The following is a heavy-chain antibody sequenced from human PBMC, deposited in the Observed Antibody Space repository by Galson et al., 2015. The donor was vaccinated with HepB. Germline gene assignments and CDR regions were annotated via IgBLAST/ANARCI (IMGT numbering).Heavy chain of an antibody. Sequence: SLRLSCATSGFTFSNAWMNWVRQAPGKGLEWVGRIISKTDGGTTNYAAPVKGRFTISRGDSKSTLYLQMNSLNTEDTAVYYCTTGYRCGGDCWGQGTLVTVSS. CDR1: GFTFSNAW. V-gene: IGHV3-15*01. CDR2: IISKTDGGTT. D-gene: IGHD2-21*01. J-gene: IGHJ4*02. CDR3: TTGYRCGGDC.